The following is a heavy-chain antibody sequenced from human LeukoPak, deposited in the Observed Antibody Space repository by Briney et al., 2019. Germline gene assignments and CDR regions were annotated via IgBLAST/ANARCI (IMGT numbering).Heavy chain of an antibody. CDR3: ARLIVVVPAAIDY. Sequence: SETLSLTCTVSGGSIGSSSYCWGWIRQPPGEGLEWIGSIYYSGSTYYNPSLKSRVTISVDTSKNQFSLKLSSVTAADTAVYYCARLIVVVPAAIDYWGQGTLVTVSS. V-gene: IGHV4-39*01. CDR2: IYYSGST. CDR1: GGSIGSSSYC. J-gene: IGHJ4*02. D-gene: IGHD2-2*01.